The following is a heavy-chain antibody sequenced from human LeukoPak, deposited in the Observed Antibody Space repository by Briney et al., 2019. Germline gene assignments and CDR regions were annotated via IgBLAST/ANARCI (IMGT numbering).Heavy chain of an antibody. CDR1: GGSISSSNW. V-gene: IGHV4-4*02. D-gene: IGHD3-3*02. CDR2: IYHSGST. J-gene: IGHJ4*02. Sequence: SGTLSLTCAVSGGSISSSNWWSWVRQPPGKGLEWIGEIYHSGSTNYNPSLKSRVTISVDKSKNQFSLKLSSVTAADTAVYYCARDLHFWSGPEGYWGQGTLVTVSS. CDR3: ARDLHFWSGPEGY.